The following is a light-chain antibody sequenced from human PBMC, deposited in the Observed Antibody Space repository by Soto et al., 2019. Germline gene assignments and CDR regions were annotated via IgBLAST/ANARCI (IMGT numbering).Light chain of an antibody. V-gene: IGKV3-20*01. CDR1: ELIRRNY. J-gene: IGKJ3*01. CDR2: AAS. CDR3: HQYETTPPT. Sequence: EIVLTQSPGTLSLSPGERATLSCRASELIRRNYLGWYQQQVGQAPRLLIYAASRRAAGLPDRFSGSGSGTDFTLIISRLEPEEFAVYYCHQYETTPPTFGRGTKVDIK.